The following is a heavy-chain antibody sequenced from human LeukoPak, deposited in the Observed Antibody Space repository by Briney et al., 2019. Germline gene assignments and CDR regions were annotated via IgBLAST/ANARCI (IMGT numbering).Heavy chain of an antibody. J-gene: IGHJ6*02. CDR2: ISGSGGTT. Sequence: GGSLRLSCAASGFTFSSNALSWVRQAPGKGLEWVSAISGSGGTTYYADSVRGRFTISRDSAKNTLYVQMNSLRAEDTAVYYCVLLLGGEPPPWMMDVWGQGTTVTVSS. V-gene: IGHV3-23*01. CDR3: VLLLGGEPPPWMMDV. D-gene: IGHD3-10*01. CDR1: GFTFSSNA.